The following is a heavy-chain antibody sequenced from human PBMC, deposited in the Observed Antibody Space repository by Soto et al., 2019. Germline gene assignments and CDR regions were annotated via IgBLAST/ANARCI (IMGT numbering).Heavy chain of an antibody. D-gene: IGHD1-26*01. CDR1: GFAFSRFP. CDR3: ATMAGTYPY. J-gene: IGHJ4*02. Sequence: GGSLRLSCAASGFAFSRFPRHWVRQAPGKGLVWVSRIDPDGSDTTHADSVKGRFTISRDNAKNIVYLQMSSLRAEDTALYYCATMAGTYPYWGQGTLVTVSS. CDR2: IDPDGSDT. V-gene: IGHV3-74*01.